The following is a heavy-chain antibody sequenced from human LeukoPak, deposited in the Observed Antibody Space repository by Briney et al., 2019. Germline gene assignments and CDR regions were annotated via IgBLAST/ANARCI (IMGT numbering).Heavy chain of an antibody. CDR2: IKQDGSDK. Sequence: GGSLRLSCAASGFTFNDYWMTWVRKAPGKGLEWVSKIKQDGSDKNYVDSVKSRFTISRDNAENSLYLEMKSLRADDTALYYCARDYEEHYYDSSSYYGFWGQGTLVTVSS. D-gene: IGHD3-22*01. V-gene: IGHV3-7*01. CDR3: ARDYEEHYYDSSSYYGF. J-gene: IGHJ4*02. CDR1: GFTFNDYW.